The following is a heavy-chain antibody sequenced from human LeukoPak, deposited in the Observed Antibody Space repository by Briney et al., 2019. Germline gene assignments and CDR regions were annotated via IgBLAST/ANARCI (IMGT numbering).Heavy chain of an antibody. CDR1: GYTFTSYG. CDR2: ISAYNGNT. CDR3: AREGPDIVATFGFDP. J-gene: IGHJ5*02. V-gene: IGHV1-18*01. D-gene: IGHD5-12*01. Sequence: ASVKVSCKASGYTFTSYGISWVRQAPGQGLEWMGWISAYNGNTNYAQKLQGRVTMTTDTSTSTAYMELRSLRSDDTAVYYCAREGPDIVATFGFDPWGQGTLVTVSS.